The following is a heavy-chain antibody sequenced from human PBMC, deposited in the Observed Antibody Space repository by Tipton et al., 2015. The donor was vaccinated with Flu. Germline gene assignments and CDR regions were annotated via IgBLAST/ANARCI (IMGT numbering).Heavy chain of an antibody. Sequence: SLRLSCESAGFILSDYMMHWVRQGPGKGLVWVSRINSAGTSTTYADSVRGRFTISRDNAKNTLFLQMNSLRADDTAVYSCAKVIPELVAGLDSWGQGTLVTVSS. D-gene: IGHD6-19*01. J-gene: IGHJ4*02. CDR2: INSAGTST. CDR1: GFILSDYM. CDR3: AKVIPELVAGLDS. V-gene: IGHV3-74*01.